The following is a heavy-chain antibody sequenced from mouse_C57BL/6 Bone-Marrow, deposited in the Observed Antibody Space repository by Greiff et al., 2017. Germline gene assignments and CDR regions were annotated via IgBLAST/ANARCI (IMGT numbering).Heavy chain of an antibody. CDR3: AREGVWYAMDY. Sequence: QVQLQQPGAELVKPGASVKLSCKASGYTFTSYWMHWVKQRPGRGLEWIGRIDPYSGGTKYNEKFKSKATLTVDKPSSTAYMQLSSLTSEDSAVYYCAREGVWYAMDYWGQGTSVTVSS. CDR1: GYTFTSYW. V-gene: IGHV1-72*01. J-gene: IGHJ4*01. CDR2: IDPYSGGT.